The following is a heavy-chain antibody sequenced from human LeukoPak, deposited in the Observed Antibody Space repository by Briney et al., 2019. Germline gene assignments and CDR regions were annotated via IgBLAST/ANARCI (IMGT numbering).Heavy chain of an antibody. J-gene: IGHJ2*01. D-gene: IGHD6-13*01. CDR2: ISAYNGNT. Sequence: ASVKVPCKASGYTFTSYGISWVRQAPGQGLEWMGWISAYNGNTNYAQKLQGRVTMTTDTSTSTAYMELRSLRSDHTAVYYCARVYYSSSYDYWYFDLWGRGTLVTVSS. CDR3: ARVYYSSSYDYWYFDL. CDR1: GYTFTSYG. V-gene: IGHV1-18*01.